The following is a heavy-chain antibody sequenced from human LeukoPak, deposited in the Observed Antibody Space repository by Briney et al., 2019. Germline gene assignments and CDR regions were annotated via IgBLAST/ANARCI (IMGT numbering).Heavy chain of an antibody. CDR1: GGSISSGSYY. V-gene: IGHV4-61*02. CDR2: IYTSGST. CDR3: ARDKVDTALLFDAFDI. J-gene: IGHJ3*02. D-gene: IGHD5-18*01. Sequence: SQTLSLTCTVSGGSISSGSYYWSWIRQPAGKGLEWIGRIYTSGSTNYNPSLKSRVTISVDTSKNQFSLKLTSVTAADTAVYYCARDKVDTALLFDAFDIWGQGTMVTVSS.